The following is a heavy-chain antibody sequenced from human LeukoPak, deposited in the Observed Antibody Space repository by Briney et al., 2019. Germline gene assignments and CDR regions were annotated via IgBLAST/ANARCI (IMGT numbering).Heavy chain of an antibody. V-gene: IGHV3-15*01. D-gene: IGHD3-22*01. CDR2: IKSKTDGGTT. CDR3: TTDRQQYYYDSSGYYPPFDY. CDR1: GFTFSNAW. J-gene: IGHJ4*02. Sequence: GGSLRLSCAASGFTFSNAWMSWVRQAPGKGLEWVGRIKSKTDGGTTDYAAPVKGSFTISRDDSKNTLYLQMNSLKTEDTAVYYCTTDRQQYYYDSSGYYPPFDYWGQGTLVTVSS.